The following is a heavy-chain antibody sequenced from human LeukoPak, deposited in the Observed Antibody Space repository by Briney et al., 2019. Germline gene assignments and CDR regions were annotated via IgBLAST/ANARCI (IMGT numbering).Heavy chain of an antibody. V-gene: IGHV3-7*01. CDR3: ARDRMGLRAFDI. CDR2: IKQDGSDK. Sequence: GGSLRLSCAASGFTFSSYWMTWVRQAPGKGLEWVANIKQDGSDKYYVDSLKGRFTISRDNAKNSLYLQMNSLRAEDTAVHYCARDRMGLRAFDIWGQGTVVTVSS. D-gene: IGHD1-26*01. CDR1: GFTFSSYW. J-gene: IGHJ3*02.